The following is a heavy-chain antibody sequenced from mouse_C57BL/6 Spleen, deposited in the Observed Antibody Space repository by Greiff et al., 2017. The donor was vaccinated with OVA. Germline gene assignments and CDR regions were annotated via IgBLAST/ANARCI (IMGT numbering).Heavy chain of an antibody. CDR2: IDPSDSYT. CDR3: ARGGGYGGAY. D-gene: IGHD2-2*01. CDR1: GYTFTSYW. Sequence: VQLQQSGAELVKPGASVKLSCKASGYTFTSYWMQWVKQRPGQGLEWIGEIDPSDSYTNYNQKFKGKATLTVDTSSSTAYMQLSSLTSEDSAVYYCARGGGYGGAYWGQGTLVTVSA. V-gene: IGHV1-50*01. J-gene: IGHJ3*01.